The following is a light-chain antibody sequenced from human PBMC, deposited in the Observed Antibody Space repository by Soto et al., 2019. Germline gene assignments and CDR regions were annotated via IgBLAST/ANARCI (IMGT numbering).Light chain of an antibody. V-gene: IGKV3-20*01. CDR1: QSIANNY. CDR2: DAS. Sequence: EVALTQSPGTLSLSPGARATLSCRASQSIANNYLTWYQQKPGQAPRVLIYDASTRATGIPDRFSGSGSGTDFTLTISRLAPEDLAVYYCRQYGSSPWTFGQGTKVEI. J-gene: IGKJ1*01. CDR3: RQYGSSPWT.